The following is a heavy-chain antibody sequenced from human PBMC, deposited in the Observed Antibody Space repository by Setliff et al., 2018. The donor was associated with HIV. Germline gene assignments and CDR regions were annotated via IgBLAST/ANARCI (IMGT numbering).Heavy chain of an antibody. D-gene: IGHD6-6*01. CDR2: IYDSGNT. Sequence: PSETLSLTCTVSGGSLNSGDYYWSWIRQHPGKGLEWIGYIYDSGNTYYNPSIKSRITISVDTSKNQFSLKLSSVTAAATAVYYCARGERRIAAPIDYWGQGTLVTVSS. J-gene: IGHJ4*02. CDR1: GGSLNSGDYY. CDR3: ARGERRIAAPIDY. V-gene: IGHV4-31*03.